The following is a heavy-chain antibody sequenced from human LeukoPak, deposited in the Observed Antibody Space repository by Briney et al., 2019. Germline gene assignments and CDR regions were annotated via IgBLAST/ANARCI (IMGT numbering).Heavy chain of an antibody. J-gene: IGHJ3*02. CDR1: GFTFDDYA. CDR3: AKXXXYYXGSGSLYDAFDI. Sequence: GGSLRLSCAASGFTFDDYAMHWVRHAPGKGLEWVSGISWNSGSIVYADSVKGRFTISRDNAKNSLYLQMNSLREEDTALYYCAKXXXYYXGSGSLYDAFDIWGQGTMVTVSS. V-gene: IGHV3-9*01. CDR2: ISWNSGSI. D-gene: IGHD3-10*01.